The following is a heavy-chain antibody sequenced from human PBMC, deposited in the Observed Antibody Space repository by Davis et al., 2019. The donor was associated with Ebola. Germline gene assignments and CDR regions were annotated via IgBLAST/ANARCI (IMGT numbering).Heavy chain of an antibody. CDR1: GGTFSSYA. Sequence: SVKVSCKASGGTFSSYAISWVRQAPGQGLEWMGGIIPIFGTANYAQKFQGRVTITADKSTSTAYMELSSLRSDDTAVYYCARHGRGSYGFDPWGQGTLVTVSS. D-gene: IGHD1-26*01. CDR2: IIPIFGTA. J-gene: IGHJ5*02. CDR3: ARHGRGSYGFDP. V-gene: IGHV1-69*06.